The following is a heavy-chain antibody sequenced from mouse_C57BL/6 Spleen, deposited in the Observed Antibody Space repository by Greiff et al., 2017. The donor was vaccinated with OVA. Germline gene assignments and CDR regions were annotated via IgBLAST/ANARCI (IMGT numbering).Heavy chain of an antibody. D-gene: IGHD1-1*01. V-gene: IGHV14-2*01. CDR2: IDPEDGET. CDR3: ARREYYGSSYVGWYFDV. J-gene: IGHJ1*03. CDR1: GFNIKDYY. Sequence: EVQLQQSGAELVKPGASVKLSCTASGFNIKDYYMHWVKQRTEQGLEWIGRIDPEDGETKYAPKFQGKATITADTSSNTVYLQLSSLTSEDTAVYYCARREYYGSSYVGWYFDVWGTGTTVTVSS.